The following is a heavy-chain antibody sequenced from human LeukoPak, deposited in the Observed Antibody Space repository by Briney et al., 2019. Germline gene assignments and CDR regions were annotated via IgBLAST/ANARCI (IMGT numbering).Heavy chain of an antibody. V-gene: IGHV1-2*02. D-gene: IGHD2-2*01. CDR3: ARDVGEYCSSTDCYASHY. J-gene: IGHJ4*02. CDR2: INPHSGGT. Sequence: ASVKVSCKASGYTFTGYYMHWVRQAPGQGLEWMGWINPHSGGTNYAQKFQGGVTMTRDTSITTAYMELSSLRSDDTAVYYCARDVGEYCSSTDCYASHYWGQGTLVTVSS. CDR1: GYTFTGYY.